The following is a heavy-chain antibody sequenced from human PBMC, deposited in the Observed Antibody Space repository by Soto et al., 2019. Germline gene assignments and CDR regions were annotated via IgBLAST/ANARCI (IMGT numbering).Heavy chain of an antibody. CDR1: GFIFRNDY. J-gene: IGHJ4*02. V-gene: IGHV3-7*03. Sequence: EVQLVESGGNLVQTGGSLRLSCVASGFIFRNDYMSWVRQAQGKGLEWVAKTNKDGSEAYYVDSLEGRFTISRDNAKNLLFLEMKSLRVDDTAVYYCARDVWSSLDSWGRGTLVTVSS. D-gene: IGHD2-8*02. CDR2: TNKDGSEA. CDR3: ARDVWSSLDS.